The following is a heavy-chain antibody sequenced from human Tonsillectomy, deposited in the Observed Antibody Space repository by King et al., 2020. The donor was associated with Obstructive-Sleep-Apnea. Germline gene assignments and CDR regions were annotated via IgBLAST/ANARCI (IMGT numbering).Heavy chain of an antibody. D-gene: IGHD3-10*01. Sequence: VQLVESGGGVVQPGRSLRLSCAASGFTFSSFAVHLVRQAPGKGLEWVAVTSYDGSNKYYADSVKGRFTISRDNSRNTLYLQMNSLRAEDTAVYYCAREVGGLGSYYPKYYFDYWGQGTLVTVSS. J-gene: IGHJ4*02. CDR2: TSYDGSNK. CDR1: GFTFSSFA. CDR3: AREVGGLGSYYPKYYFDY. V-gene: IGHV3-30*04.